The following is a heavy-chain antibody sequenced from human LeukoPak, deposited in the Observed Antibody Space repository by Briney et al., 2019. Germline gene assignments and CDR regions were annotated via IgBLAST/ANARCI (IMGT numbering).Heavy chain of an antibody. V-gene: IGHV3-30-3*01. CDR3: ARDLTGDFFDY. D-gene: IGHD7-27*01. CDR1: GFTFNMYS. CDR2: ISDDGNKK. Sequence: GGSLRLSCAASGFTFNMYSIQWVRQAPGKGLEWVAVISDDGNKKYYADSVKGRFTISRDNSKNTVYLQMNSLRGEDTAVYYCARDLTGDFFDYWGQGTLVTVPS. J-gene: IGHJ4*02.